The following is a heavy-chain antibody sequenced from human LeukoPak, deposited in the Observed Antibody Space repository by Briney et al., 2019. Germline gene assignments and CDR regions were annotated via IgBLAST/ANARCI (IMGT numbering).Heavy chain of an antibody. D-gene: IGHD6-19*01. CDR3: ARRVADHFDY. CDR2: MNPNRGNT. J-gene: IGHJ4*02. V-gene: IGHV1-8*01. Sequence: ASVKVSCKASGYTFTNYNIHWVRQASGHGLEWMGGMNPNRGNTDSTQKFQGKLSMTRDTSVSTAYMELTSLRSDDTAVYYCARRVADHFDYWGQGTLVTVSS. CDR1: GYTFTNYN.